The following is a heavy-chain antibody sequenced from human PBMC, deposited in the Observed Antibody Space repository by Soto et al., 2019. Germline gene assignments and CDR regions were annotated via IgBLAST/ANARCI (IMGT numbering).Heavy chain of an antibody. CDR3: AIGITMVRGVINAFDI. Sequence: GESLKISCKGSGYSFTSYWIGWVRQMPGKGLEWMGIIYPGDSDTRYSPSFQGQVTISADKSISTAYLQWSSLKASDTAMYYRAIGITMVRGVINAFDIWGQGTMVT. J-gene: IGHJ3*02. D-gene: IGHD3-10*01. CDR1: GYSFTSYW. CDR2: IYPGDSDT. V-gene: IGHV5-51*01.